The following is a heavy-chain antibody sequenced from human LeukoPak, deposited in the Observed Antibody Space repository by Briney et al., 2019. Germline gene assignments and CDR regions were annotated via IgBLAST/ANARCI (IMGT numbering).Heavy chain of an antibody. V-gene: IGHV3-23*01. J-gene: IGHJ3*01. CDR1: GFTFSSYA. CDR2: ISGSGGNR. Sequence: GGSLRLSCAASGFTFSSYAMSWVRQAPGKGLEWVSGISGSGGNRDYADSVKGRFTISRDNSKNTLYLQMNSLRAEDTAVYYCAKADIVVVSQNAFDVWGQGTMVTVSS. CDR3: AKADIVVVSQNAFDV. D-gene: IGHD2-21*01.